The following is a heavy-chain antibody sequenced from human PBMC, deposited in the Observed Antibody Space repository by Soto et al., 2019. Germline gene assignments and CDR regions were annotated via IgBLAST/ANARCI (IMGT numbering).Heavy chain of an antibody. D-gene: IGHD5-12*01. CDR3: ARTAREMATRVDY. V-gene: IGHV4-59*01. CDR1: GGSISSYY. CDR2: IYYSGST. Sequence: PSETLSLTCTVSGGSISSYYWSWIRQPPGKGLEWIGYIYYSGSTNYNPSLKSRVTISVDTSKNQFSLKLSSVTAADTAVYYCARTAREMATRVDYWGQGTLVTVSS. J-gene: IGHJ4*02.